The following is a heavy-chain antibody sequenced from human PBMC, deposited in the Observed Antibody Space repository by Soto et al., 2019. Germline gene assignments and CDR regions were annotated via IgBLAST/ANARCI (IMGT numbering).Heavy chain of an antibody. J-gene: IGHJ3*02. V-gene: IGHV3-23*01. CDR3: AKELIAAAPGGTFDI. CDR1: GFTFAKCA. Sequence: PGGSLRLSCATSGFTFAKCAMSWVRQAPGKGLEWVSAISGSGGSTYYADSVKGRFTISRDNSKNTLDLQMNSLRAEDTAVYYSAKELIAAAPGGTFDIWGQGTMVTVSS. D-gene: IGHD6-13*01. CDR2: ISGSGGST.